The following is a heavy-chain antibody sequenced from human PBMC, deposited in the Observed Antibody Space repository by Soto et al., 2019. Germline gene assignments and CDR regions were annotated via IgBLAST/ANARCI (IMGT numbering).Heavy chain of an antibody. V-gene: IGHV1-3*01. D-gene: IGHD3-3*01. CDR3: ARTSGYYFFDY. Sequence: QVQLVQSGAEVKKPGASVKVSCKASGYTFTSYAMHWVRQAPGQRLEWMGWINAGNGNTKYSQKFQGRVTITRDTPASPAYMELSSLGFEDTAVYYCARTSGYYFFDYWGREPWSPSPQ. CDR1: GYTFTSYA. J-gene: IGHJ4*02. CDR2: INAGNGNT.